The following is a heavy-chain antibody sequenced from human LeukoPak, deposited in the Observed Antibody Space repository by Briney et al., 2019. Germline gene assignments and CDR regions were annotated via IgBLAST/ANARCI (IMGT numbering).Heavy chain of an antibody. V-gene: IGHV3-74*01. Sequence: GGSLRLSCAASGFTFSSYCMHWVRHAPGKGLVWASRINSDGSGTTYAGSAKGRFTISRDNAKNTLFLQMNSLRAEDTAVYYCARGYGNSWANAFDIWGQGTMVTVSS. CDR2: INSDGSGT. CDR3: ARGYGNSWANAFDI. J-gene: IGHJ3*02. D-gene: IGHD6-13*01. CDR1: GFTFSSYC.